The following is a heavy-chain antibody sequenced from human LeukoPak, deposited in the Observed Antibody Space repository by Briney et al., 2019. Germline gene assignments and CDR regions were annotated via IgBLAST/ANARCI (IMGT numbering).Heavy chain of an antibody. J-gene: IGHJ1*01. CDR1: GGSISSYY. CDR3: ARVPLLTSSGYTHEYFQY. V-gene: IGHV4-4*07. Sequence: SETLSLTCSVSGGSISSYYWSWIRQPAGKGLEWIGRIYASGSSNYNPSPKSRVTMSVDTSKNQFSLKLSSVTAADTAVYYCARVPLLTSSGYTHEYFQYWGQGTLVTVSS. CDR2: IYASGSS. D-gene: IGHD3-22*01.